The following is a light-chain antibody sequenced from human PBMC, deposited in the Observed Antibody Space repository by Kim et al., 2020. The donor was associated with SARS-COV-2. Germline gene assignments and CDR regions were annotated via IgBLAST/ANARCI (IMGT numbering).Light chain of an antibody. J-gene: IGLJ2*01. CDR2: YDT. CDR3: QVWDSNNEWD. Sequence: SYELTQPPSVSVAPGKTANISCGGNNIASRTVHWYQQRPGQAPVLVIYYDTDRPSGIPERFSGSNSGNTATLTISRVEAGDEADYYCQVWDSNNEWDFGG. V-gene: IGLV3-21*04. CDR1: NIASRT.